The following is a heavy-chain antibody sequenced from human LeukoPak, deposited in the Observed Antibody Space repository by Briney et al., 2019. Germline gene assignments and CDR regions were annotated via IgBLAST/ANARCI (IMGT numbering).Heavy chain of an antibody. J-gene: IGHJ4*02. CDR3: ARAGGSIKPFDY. Sequence: GGSLRLSCAASGFTVSSNYMNWVRQAPGKGLEWVSVIYSGGTTYYADSVGGRFTISRDNSKNTLYLQMNSLRAEDTAVYYCARAGGSIKPFDYWGQGTLVTVSS. CDR1: GFTVSSNY. V-gene: IGHV3-53*01. CDR2: IYSGGTT. D-gene: IGHD2-2*01.